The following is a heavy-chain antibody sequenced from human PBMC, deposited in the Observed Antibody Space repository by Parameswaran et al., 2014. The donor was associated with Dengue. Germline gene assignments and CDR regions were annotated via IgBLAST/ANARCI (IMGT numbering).Heavy chain of an antibody. V-gene: IGHV1-18*01. CDR3: ARSLGYCSDSSDASCSSYYYYYMDV. Sequence: SWVRQAPGQGLEWMGWINAYTGHTNYAEKLQGRVTMTTDTSTSTAYMELRSLRSDDTAVYHCARSLGYCSDSSDASCSSYYYYYMDVWGTGTTVTVSS. D-gene: IGHD2-2*01. CDR2: INAYTGHT. J-gene: IGHJ6*03.